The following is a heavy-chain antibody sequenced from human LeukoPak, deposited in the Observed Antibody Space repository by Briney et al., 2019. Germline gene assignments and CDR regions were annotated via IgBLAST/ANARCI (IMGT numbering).Heavy chain of an antibody. Sequence: ASVKVSCKVSGYTLTELSMHWVRQAPGKGLEWMGGFDPEDGETIYAQKFQGRVTMTEDTSTDTAYMELSSLRSEDTAVYYCATTPHGGGHFDHWGQGTLVTVSS. D-gene: IGHD3-16*01. CDR1: GYTLTELS. CDR3: ATTPHGGGHFDH. J-gene: IGHJ4*02. V-gene: IGHV1-24*01. CDR2: FDPEDGET.